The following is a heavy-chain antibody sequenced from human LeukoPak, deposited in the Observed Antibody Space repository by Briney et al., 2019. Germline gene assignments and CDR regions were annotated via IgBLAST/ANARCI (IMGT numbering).Heavy chain of an antibody. CDR2: IFDSGST. Sequence: PSETLSLTCHVSGDSISSHFWSWIRQPPGKGLEWIGYIFDSGSTKYSPSLRSRVTISEDTSKNQFSLKLSSVTAADTAVYYCARLSSHVVYYYYYYMDVWGKGTTVTISS. CDR3: ARLSSHVVYYYYYYMDV. V-gene: IGHV4-59*11. J-gene: IGHJ6*03. CDR1: GDSISSHF. D-gene: IGHD2/OR15-2a*01.